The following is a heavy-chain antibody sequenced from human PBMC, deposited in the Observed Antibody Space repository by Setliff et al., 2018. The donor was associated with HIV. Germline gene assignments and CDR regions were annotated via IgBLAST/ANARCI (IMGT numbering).Heavy chain of an antibody. Sequence: GGSLRLSCAASGFSFSSYSMHWVRQAPGKGLDWVAVISYDGSDKNYADYVKGRSTISRDNSKNTLYLQMDSLRTEDTAVYYCAKTQGWHLINYWGPGTLVTVSS. D-gene: IGHD6-19*01. J-gene: IGHJ4*02. V-gene: IGHV3-30*04. CDR1: GFSFSSYS. CDR3: AKTQGWHLINY. CDR2: ISYDGSDK.